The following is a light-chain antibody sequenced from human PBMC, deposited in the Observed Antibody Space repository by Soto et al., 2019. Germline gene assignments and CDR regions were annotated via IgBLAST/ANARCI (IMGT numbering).Light chain of an antibody. J-gene: IGKJ4*01. CDR3: QEYNNWPALT. CDR2: GAS. CDR1: QSVSSN. V-gene: IGKV3-15*01. Sequence: EIVMTQSPATLSVSPGERATLSCRANQSVSSNLAWYQQKPGQAPRLLISGASTRATGIPDRFSGSGSGTEFTLTISSLQSEDFAVYYCQEYNNWPALTFGGGTKVESK.